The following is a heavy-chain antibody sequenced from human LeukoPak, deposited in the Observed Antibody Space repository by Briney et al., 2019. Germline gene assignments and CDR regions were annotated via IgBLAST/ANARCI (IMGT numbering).Heavy chain of an antibody. CDR1: GGSISSSSYY. CDR3: ARDIAPKPQQLAHFDY. J-gene: IGHJ4*02. Sequence: SETLSLTCTVSGGSISSSSYYWGWIRQPPGKGLEWIGSIYYSGSTYYNPSLKSRVTISVDTSKNQFSLKLSSVTAADTAVYYCARDIAPKPQQLAHFDYWGQGTLVTVSS. CDR2: IYYSGST. D-gene: IGHD6-13*01. V-gene: IGHV4-39*07.